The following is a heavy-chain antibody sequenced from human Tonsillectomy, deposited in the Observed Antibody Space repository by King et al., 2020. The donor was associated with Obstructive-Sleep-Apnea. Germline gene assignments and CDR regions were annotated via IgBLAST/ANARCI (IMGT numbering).Heavy chain of an antibody. D-gene: IGHD5-18*01. CDR1: GFTLSGSV. Sequence: VQLVESGGGVVQPGRSLRLSCAASGFTLSGSVMHWVRQAPGKGLEWVAVLSIAGNNRYYASSVKGRFTISRDNSKNPLYLQMNSLRPEDTAVYYCARDRGLWSDFDYWGQGTLVSVSS. CDR2: LSIAGNNR. J-gene: IGHJ4*02. CDR3: ARDRGLWSDFDY. V-gene: IGHV3-30*04.